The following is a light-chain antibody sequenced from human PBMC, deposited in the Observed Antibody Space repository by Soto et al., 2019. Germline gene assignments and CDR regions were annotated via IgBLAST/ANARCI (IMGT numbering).Light chain of an antibody. V-gene: IGLV2-14*01. CDR2: ASS. CDR1: SSDVGGYNY. Sequence: QSALTQPASVSGSPGQSITISCTGTSSDVGGYNYVSWYQHHPGRAPRLMIYASSNRPSGVSHRFSGSRSGNTASLTISGLQAEDEADYYCSSYAGSYTLYVFGTGTQLTVL. CDR3: SSYAGSYTLYV. J-gene: IGLJ1*01.